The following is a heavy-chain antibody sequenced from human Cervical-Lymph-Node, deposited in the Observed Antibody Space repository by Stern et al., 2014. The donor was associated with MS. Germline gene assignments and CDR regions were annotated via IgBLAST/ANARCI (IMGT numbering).Heavy chain of an antibody. V-gene: IGHV3-53*01. Sequence: EVQLVESGGGVIQPGGSLRLSCTASGVTVRRDYMTWVRQAPGQGLELVSFITNGVSTFYTDAVKGRFTISRDDPKNTVYLHMTSLRAEDTAMDYCARDTSSPERSDWWGQGTLVTVSS. J-gene: IGHJ4*02. D-gene: IGHD1-1*01. CDR1: GVTVRRDY. CDR2: ITNGVST. CDR3: ARDTSSPERSDW.